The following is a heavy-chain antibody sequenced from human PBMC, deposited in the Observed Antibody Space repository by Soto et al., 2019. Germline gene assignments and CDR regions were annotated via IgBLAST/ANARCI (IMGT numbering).Heavy chain of an antibody. J-gene: IGHJ5*02. V-gene: IGHV3-21*01. CDR2: ISSSSSYI. CDR1: GFTFSSYS. D-gene: IGHD3-10*01. Sequence: PGGSLRLSCAASGFTFSSYSMNWVRQAPGKGLEWVSSISSSSSYIYYADSVKGRFTISRDNAKNSLYLQMNSLRAEDTAVYYCARDLGNYYGSGSYRNWFDPWGQGTLVTVSS. CDR3: ARDLGNYYGSGSYRNWFDP.